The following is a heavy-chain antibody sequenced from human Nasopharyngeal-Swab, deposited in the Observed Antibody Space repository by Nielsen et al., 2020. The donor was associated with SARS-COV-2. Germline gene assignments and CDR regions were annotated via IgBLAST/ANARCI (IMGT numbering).Heavy chain of an antibody. CDR2: ISSSSSYT. D-gene: IGHD3-3*01. J-gene: IGHJ6*02. CDR3: ARNPNTKYYDFWSGYPYTHYYGMDV. Sequence: WIRQPPGKGLEWVSYISSSSSYTNYADSVKGRFTISRDNAKNSLYLQMNSLRAEDTAVYYCARNPNTKYYDFWSGYPYTHYYGMDVWGQGTTVTVSS. V-gene: IGHV3-11*06.